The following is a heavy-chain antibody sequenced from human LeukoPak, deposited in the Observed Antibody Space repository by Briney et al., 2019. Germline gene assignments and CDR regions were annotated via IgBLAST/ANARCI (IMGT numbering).Heavy chain of an antibody. CDR2: IYPGDSDT. Sequence: GAALQISCKGSGYYFTSYWIGWVRQMPGKGLEWMGIIYPGDSDTRYSPSFQGQVTISADKSISTAYLQWSSLKASDAAMYYCARGREYQLLVFDYWGQGTLVTVSS. CDR1: GYYFTSYW. D-gene: IGHD2-2*01. CDR3: ARGREYQLLVFDY. V-gene: IGHV5-51*01. J-gene: IGHJ4*02.